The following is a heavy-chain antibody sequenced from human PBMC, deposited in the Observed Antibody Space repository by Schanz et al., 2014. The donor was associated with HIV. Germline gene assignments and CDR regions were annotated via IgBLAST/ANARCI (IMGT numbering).Heavy chain of an antibody. V-gene: IGHV3-13*01. CDR2: IGTASDT. J-gene: IGHJ5*02. CDR3: VSRLWFGEPS. D-gene: IGHD3-10*01. Sequence: EVQLLESGGGLVQPGGSLRLSCAASGFTFRSHDMHWVRQATGKGLEWVSGIGTASDTYYPGSVKGRFTISRENAKNSLYLQMNSLRAGDTAVYYCVSRLWFGEPSWGQGTLVTVSS. CDR1: GFTFRSHD.